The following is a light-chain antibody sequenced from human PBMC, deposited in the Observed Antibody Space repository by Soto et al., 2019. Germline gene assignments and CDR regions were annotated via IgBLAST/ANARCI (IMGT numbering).Light chain of an antibody. J-gene: IGLJ2*01. Sequence: QSVLTQPPSVSAAPGQTVTISCSGISSNIGNTYVSWFQQLPGTAPKLLIYDNNKRPSGIPDRFSGSKSGTSATLGITGLQTGDEADYYCGTWDSSLSVGLFGGGTKVTDL. V-gene: IGLV1-51*01. CDR2: DNN. CDR1: SSNIGNTY. CDR3: GTWDSSLSVGL.